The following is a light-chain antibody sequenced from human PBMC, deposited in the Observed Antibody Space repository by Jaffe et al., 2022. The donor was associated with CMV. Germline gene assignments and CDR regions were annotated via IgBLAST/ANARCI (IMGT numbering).Light chain of an antibody. CDR3: QQSDSAPWFT. CDR1: QSITNH. CDR2: DAS. Sequence: DIQMTQSPSSLSASVGDRVTITCRASQSITNHLNWYQQKPGKAPRLLIHDASNLHSGVPSRFSGSGSGTDFTLTIGGLHLEDFATYYCQQSDSAPWFTFGQGTKLDI. V-gene: IGKV1-39*01. J-gene: IGKJ2*01.